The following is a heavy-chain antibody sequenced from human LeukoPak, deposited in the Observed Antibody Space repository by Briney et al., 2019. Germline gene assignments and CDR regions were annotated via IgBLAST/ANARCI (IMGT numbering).Heavy chain of an antibody. CDR1: GFTFSTYA. V-gene: IGHV3-23*01. J-gene: IGHJ4*02. Sequence: GGTLRLSCAASGFTFSTYAMSWVRQAPGKGQEWVSAISGSGGSTSYSDSVKGRFTISRDNSRNKLYLRMNSLRAEDTAIYYCAKIPHPTYYFDYWGQGTLVTVST. CDR3: AKIPHPTYYFDY. CDR2: ISGSGGST.